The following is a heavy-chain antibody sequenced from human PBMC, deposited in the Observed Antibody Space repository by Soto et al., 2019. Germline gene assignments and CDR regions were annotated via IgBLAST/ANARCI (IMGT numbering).Heavy chain of an antibody. Sequence: SETLSLTCAVYGGSFSGYYWSWIRQPPGKGLEWTGEINHSGSTNYNPSLKSRVTISVDTSKNQFSLKLSSVTAADTAVYYCARGDYDFWSGYKYYFDYWGQGTLVTVSS. CDR3: ARGDYDFWSGYKYYFDY. CDR2: INHSGST. D-gene: IGHD3-3*01. V-gene: IGHV4-34*01. CDR1: GGSFSGYY. J-gene: IGHJ4*02.